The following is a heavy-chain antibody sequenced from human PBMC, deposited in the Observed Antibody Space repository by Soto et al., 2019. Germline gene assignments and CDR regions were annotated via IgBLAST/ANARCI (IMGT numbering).Heavy chain of an antibody. CDR1: GGSISSYY. J-gene: IGHJ5*02. CDR3: AGIVATIPYSSGWYGWFVP. V-gene: IGHV4-59*01. CDR2: IYYSGST. Sequence: PSETLSLTCTVSGGSISSYYWSWIRQPPGKGLEWIGYIYYSGSTNYNPSLKSRVTISVDTSKNQFSLKLSSVTAADPAVYDCAGIVATIPYSSGWYGWFVPWGQGTLVTVSS. D-gene: IGHD6-19*01.